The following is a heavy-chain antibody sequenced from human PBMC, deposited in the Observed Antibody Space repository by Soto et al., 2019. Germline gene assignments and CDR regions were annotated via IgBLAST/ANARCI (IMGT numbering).Heavy chain of an antibody. Sequence: PSETLSLTCTVSGGSISSSSYYWGWIRQPPGKGLEWIGSIYYSGSTYYNPSLKSRGTISVDTSKNQFSLKLSSVTAADTAVYYCARKIDYGDYVVWAFDIWGQGTMVTVSS. D-gene: IGHD4-17*01. CDR2: IYYSGST. J-gene: IGHJ3*02. CDR1: GGSISSSSYY. V-gene: IGHV4-39*01. CDR3: ARKIDYGDYVVWAFDI.